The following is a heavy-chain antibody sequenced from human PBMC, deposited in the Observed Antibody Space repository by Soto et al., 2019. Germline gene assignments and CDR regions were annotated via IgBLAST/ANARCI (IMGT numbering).Heavy chain of an antibody. CDR2: IPGSAGYT. D-gene: IGHD6-19*01. CDR1: GFTFRNYA. CDR3: AKDFSSGWCVDS. V-gene: IGHV3-23*01. J-gene: IGHJ4*02. Sequence: EVQLLESGGGLVQPGGSLRLSCAASGFTFRNYAMSWVRQAPWKGLEWVSAIPGSAGYTYYADSVKGRFTISRDNSRNTLYLQMSSLRAEDTAVYFCAKDFSSGWCVDSWGQGTLVTVSS.